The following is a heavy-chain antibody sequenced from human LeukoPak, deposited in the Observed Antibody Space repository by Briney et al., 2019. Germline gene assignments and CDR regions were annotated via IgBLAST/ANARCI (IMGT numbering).Heavy chain of an antibody. CDR1: GFTFSSYA. CDR3: AKDRGWVDSSGYSLDY. D-gene: IGHD3-22*01. V-gene: IGHV3-23*01. Sequence: GGSLRLSCAASGFTFSSYAMRWVRQAPGKGLEWVSTISGSTGITYYADSVKGRFTFSRDNSKNTLYLQMNSLRAEDTAVYYCAKDRGWVDSSGYSLDYWGQGTLVTVSS. CDR2: ISGSTGIT. J-gene: IGHJ4*02.